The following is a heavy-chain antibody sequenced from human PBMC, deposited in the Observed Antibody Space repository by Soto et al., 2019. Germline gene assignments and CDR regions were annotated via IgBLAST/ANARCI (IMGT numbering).Heavy chain of an antibody. Sequence: SETLSLTCAVYGGSFSGYYWGWLRQSPGKGPEWIGSVFYTGFTSYNPSLESRVSVSVDTSKNQFSLRVSGVSAADTAVYYCATSQKGYNWNYFDHWGQGALVTVSS. J-gene: IGHJ4*02. CDR1: GGSFSGYY. CDR3: ATSQKGYNWNYFDH. CDR2: VFYTGFT. D-gene: IGHD1-20*01. V-gene: IGHV4-34*12.